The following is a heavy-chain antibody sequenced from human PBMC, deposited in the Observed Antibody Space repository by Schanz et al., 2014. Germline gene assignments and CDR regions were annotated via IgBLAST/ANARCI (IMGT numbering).Heavy chain of an antibody. D-gene: IGHD3-10*01. CDR2: ISSGGGST. Sequence: EVKLLESGGTLVRPGGSLRLSCAASGFTFSTYAMAWIRQPPGRGLEWVSSISSGGGSTYYADSVKGRFTISRDNSKNTLYLQMKSLRAEDTAVYYCAKGRFGELSAFDIWGQGTMVTVSS. J-gene: IGHJ3*02. V-gene: IGHV3-23*01. CDR1: GFTFSTYA. CDR3: AKGRFGELSAFDI.